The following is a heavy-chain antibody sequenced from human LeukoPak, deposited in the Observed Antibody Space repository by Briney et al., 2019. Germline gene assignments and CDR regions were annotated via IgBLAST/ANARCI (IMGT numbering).Heavy chain of an antibody. V-gene: IGHV3-48*03. CDR2: ISSSGSTI. Sequence: GGSLRLSCAASGFTFSSYEMNWVRQAPGKGLEWVSYISSSGSTIYYADSVKGRFTIPRDNAKNSLYLQMNSLRAEDTAVYYCARVRITMIVVVIPPLDYWGQGTLVTVPS. J-gene: IGHJ4*02. CDR3: ARVRITMIVVVIPPLDY. CDR1: GFTFSSYE. D-gene: IGHD3-22*01.